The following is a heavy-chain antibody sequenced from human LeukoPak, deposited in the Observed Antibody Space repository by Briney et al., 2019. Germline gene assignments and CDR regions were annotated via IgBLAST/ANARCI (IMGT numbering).Heavy chain of an antibody. Sequence: PGGSLRLSCAASGFTFSDYAMHWVRQAPGKGLEWVAFLSFDGTNKYYADSVKGRFTISRDNSKNTLYLQMNSLRADDTAVYYCARVGRPSCTDGLCYGQVRSNWFDPWGQGTLVTVSS. CDR3: ARVGRPSCTDGLCYGQVRSNWFDP. CDR1: GFTFSDYA. CDR2: LSFDGTNK. D-gene: IGHD2-8*01. J-gene: IGHJ5*02. V-gene: IGHV3-30-3*01.